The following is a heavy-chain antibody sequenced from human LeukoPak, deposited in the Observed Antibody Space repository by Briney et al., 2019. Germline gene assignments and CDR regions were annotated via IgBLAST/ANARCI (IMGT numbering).Heavy chain of an antibody. Sequence: SETLSLTCTVSGGSISSYYWSWIRQPPGKGLEWIGYIYYSGSTDYNPSLKSRVTISVGTSKNQFSLKLSSVTAADTAVYYCARNGIAAAGGPPGWFDPWGQGTLVTVSS. CDR1: GGSISSYY. V-gene: IGHV4-59*08. D-gene: IGHD6-13*01. J-gene: IGHJ5*02. CDR3: ARNGIAAAGGPPGWFDP. CDR2: IYYSGST.